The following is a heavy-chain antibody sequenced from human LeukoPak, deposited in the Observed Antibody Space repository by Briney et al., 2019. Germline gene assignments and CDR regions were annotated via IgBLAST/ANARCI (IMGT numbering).Heavy chain of an antibody. J-gene: IGHJ5*02. CDR2: INPSGGST. CDR1: GYTFTSYD. D-gene: IGHD6-13*01. Sequence: GASVKVSCKASGYTFTSYDINWVRQAPGQGLEWMGIINPSGGSTSYAQKFQGRVTMTRDMSTSTVYMELSSLRSEDTAVYYCARDRASSSWYGIWFDPWGQGTLVTVSS. CDR3: ARDRASSSWYGIWFDP. V-gene: IGHV1-46*01.